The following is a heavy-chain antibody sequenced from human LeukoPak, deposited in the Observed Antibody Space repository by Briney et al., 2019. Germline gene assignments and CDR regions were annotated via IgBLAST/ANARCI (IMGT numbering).Heavy chain of an antibody. Sequence: SETLSLTCAVYGGSFSGYYWSWIRQPPGKGLEWIGEINHSGSTNYNPSLKSRVTISVDTSKNQFSLKLSSVTAADTAVYYCARGKWAAAAAFDYWGQGTLDTVSS. CDR1: GGSFSGYY. CDR3: ARGKWAAAAAFDY. V-gene: IGHV4-34*01. J-gene: IGHJ4*02. CDR2: INHSGST. D-gene: IGHD6-13*01.